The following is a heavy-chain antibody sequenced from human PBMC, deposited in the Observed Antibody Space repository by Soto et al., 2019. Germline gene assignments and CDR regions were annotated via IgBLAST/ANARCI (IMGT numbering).Heavy chain of an antibody. V-gene: IGHV3-33*01. CDR2: IWYDGSNK. CDR3: ARDGGCRDGYTVWCYWFDS. D-gene: IGHD2-21*01. CDR1: GFTFSSYG. Sequence: QVQLVESGGGVVQPGRSLRLSCAASGFTFSSYGMHWVRQAPGKGLEWVAVIWYDGSNKYYADSVKGRFAISRDNSKNTMCLQMNSLRAEDTAVYYCARDGGCRDGYTVWCYWFDSWGQGTLVTVSS. J-gene: IGHJ5*01.